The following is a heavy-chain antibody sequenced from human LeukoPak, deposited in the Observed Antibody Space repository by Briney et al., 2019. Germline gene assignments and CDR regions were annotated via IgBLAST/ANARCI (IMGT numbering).Heavy chain of an antibody. D-gene: IGHD5-24*01. CDR2: ISHDGRTK. CDR1: GFNFDNFA. V-gene: IGHV3-30*04. CDR3: ARPSPPGDGYNPPDH. Sequence: PGKSLTLSCVVSGFNFDNFAKHWVRQPLGKGLEWVAVISHDGRTKYYADSMKGRITISRDNSKNTLFLQMNNLRSEDTAVYFCARPSPPGDGYNPPDHWGQGTLVTVSS. J-gene: IGHJ4*02.